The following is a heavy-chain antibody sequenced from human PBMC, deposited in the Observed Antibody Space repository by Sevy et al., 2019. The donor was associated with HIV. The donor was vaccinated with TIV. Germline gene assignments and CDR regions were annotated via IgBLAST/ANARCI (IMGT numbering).Heavy chain of an antibody. V-gene: IGHV3-20*04. CDR3: ARNTYYYDTTGFGAFDI. J-gene: IGHJ3*02. CDR2: INWSGSNT. CDR1: GFTFDDYA. Sequence: GGSLRLSCAASGFTFDDYAMSWVRQAPGKGLEWVSGINWSGSNTGYADSVKGRFTISRDSAKTSLYLQMNSLRTEDTALYYGARNTYYYDTTGFGAFDIWGQGTMVTVSS. D-gene: IGHD3-22*01.